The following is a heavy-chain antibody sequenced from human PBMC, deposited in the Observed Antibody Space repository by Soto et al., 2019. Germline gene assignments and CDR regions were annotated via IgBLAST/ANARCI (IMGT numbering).Heavy chain of an antibody. V-gene: IGHV1-3*01. Sequence: ASVKVSCKASGYTFTNYGMHWVRQAPGQRLEWMGWINAGNGNTKYSQKFQGRVTITRDTSASTAYMELSSLRSEDTAVYYCARDPNPNYGMDVWGQGTTVTVSS. J-gene: IGHJ6*02. CDR3: ARDPNPNYGMDV. CDR2: INAGNGNT. CDR1: GYTFTNYG.